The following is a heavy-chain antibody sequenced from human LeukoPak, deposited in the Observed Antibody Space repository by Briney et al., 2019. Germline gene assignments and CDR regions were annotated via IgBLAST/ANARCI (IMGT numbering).Heavy chain of an antibody. CDR2: VYYTGTT. Sequence: SETLSLTCTVSGGSISSYYWSWVRQPPGKGLEWIGYVYYTGTTNYNPSLKSRVTISVDTSKKQLSLKLSSVTAADTAVYYCARLPLRSHFDYWGQGTLVTVSS. J-gene: IGHJ4*02. CDR1: GGSISSYY. CDR3: ARLPLRSHFDY. V-gene: IGHV4-59*08.